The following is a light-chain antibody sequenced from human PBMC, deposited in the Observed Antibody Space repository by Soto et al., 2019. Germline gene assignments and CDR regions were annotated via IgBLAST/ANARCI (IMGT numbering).Light chain of an antibody. CDR2: AVR. J-gene: IGLJ3*02. Sequence: QSALTQPASVSGSLGQSISISCTEDSSDLTYNSVSWYQHHPHKAPKLIISAVRQRPSGVPDRFSGSKSGNTASLTISGLQTDDEADYFCFSYTANDNWVFGGGTQLTVL. V-gene: IGLV2-11*01. CDR3: FSYTANDNWV. CDR1: SSDLTYNS.